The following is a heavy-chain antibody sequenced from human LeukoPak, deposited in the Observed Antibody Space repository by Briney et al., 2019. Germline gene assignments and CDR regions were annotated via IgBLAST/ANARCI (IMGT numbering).Heavy chain of an antibody. Sequence: GGSRRLSCAASGFTFSSYDMHWVRQATGKGLEWVSAIGTAGDPYYPGSVKGRFTISRDNSKNTLYLQMNSLRAEDTAVYYCARGYCNGGYCLPHYWGQGTLVTVSS. D-gene: IGHD2-15*01. J-gene: IGHJ4*02. V-gene: IGHV3-13*05. CDR2: IGTAGDP. CDR1: GFTFSSYD. CDR3: ARGYCNGGYCLPHY.